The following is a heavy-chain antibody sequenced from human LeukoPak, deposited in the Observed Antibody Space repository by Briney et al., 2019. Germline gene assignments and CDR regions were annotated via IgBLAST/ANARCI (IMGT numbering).Heavy chain of an antibody. CDR1: GGSISSYY. CDR2: IYYSGST. J-gene: IGHJ4*02. V-gene: IGHV4-59*01. Sequence: SETLSLTCTVSGGSISSYYWSRIRQPPGKGLEWLGYIYYSGSTNYNPSLKSRVTISVDTSKNQFSLKLSSVTAADTAVYYCASYSYYYDSSGYFDYWGQGTLVTVSS. D-gene: IGHD3-22*01. CDR3: ASYSYYYDSSGYFDY.